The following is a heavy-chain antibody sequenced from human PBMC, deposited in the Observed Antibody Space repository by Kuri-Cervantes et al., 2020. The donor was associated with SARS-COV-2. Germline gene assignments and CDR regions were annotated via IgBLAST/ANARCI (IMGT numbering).Heavy chain of an antibody. J-gene: IGHJ6*02. Sequence: GESLKISCSASGFTFSSYAMHWVRQAPGKGLEYVSAISSNGGSTYYADSVKGRFTISRDNSKNTLYLQMSSLRAEDTAVYYCARDVNIVVVPAYYYGMDVWGQGTTVTVSS. CDR1: GFTFSSYA. D-gene: IGHD2-2*01. CDR3: ARDVNIVVVPAYYYGMDV. V-gene: IGHV3-64D*08. CDR2: ISSNGGST.